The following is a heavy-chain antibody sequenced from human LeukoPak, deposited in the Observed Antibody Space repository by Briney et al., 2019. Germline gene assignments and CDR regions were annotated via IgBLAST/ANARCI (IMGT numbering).Heavy chain of an antibody. Sequence: SETLSLTCTVSGYSISSGDYWGWIRQPPGKGLEWIGSIYHSGRTYYNPSLKSRVTISVDTSKNQFSLKLSSVTAADTAVYYCARVEEGYGSGRRENYYYYYMDVWGKGTTVTISS. V-gene: IGHV4-38-2*02. CDR3: ARVEEGYGSGRRENYYYYYMDV. D-gene: IGHD3-10*01. J-gene: IGHJ6*03. CDR1: GYSISSGDY. CDR2: IYHSGRT.